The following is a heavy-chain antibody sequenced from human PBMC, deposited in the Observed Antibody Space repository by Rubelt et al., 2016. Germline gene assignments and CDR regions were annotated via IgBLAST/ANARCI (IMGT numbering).Heavy chain of an antibody. D-gene: IGHD6-6*01. J-gene: IGHJ4*02. CDR2: INSDGGAT. CDR3: ARVGREWGGSSSYFAY. CDR1: GFSFSSFW. V-gene: IGHV3-74*01. Sequence: VQLVESGGGLVQPGGSLRLSCAASGFSFSSFWMHWVRQAPGKGLVWVSRINSDGGATTYADSVKGRFSISRDNAKNTLYLQMHSRTAEDTAVYYCARVGREWGGSSSYFAYWGQGTLVTVSS.